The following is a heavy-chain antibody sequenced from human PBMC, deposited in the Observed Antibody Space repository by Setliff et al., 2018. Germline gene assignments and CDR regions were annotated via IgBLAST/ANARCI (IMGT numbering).Heavy chain of an antibody. CDR1: GYTFTNYG. CDR2: LSASNSNR. Sequence: ASVKVSCKASGYTFTNYGVSWVRQAPGQGLEWMGWLSASNSNRNNAQKFQGRVTMTTDTSTSTAYMELRSLGSDDTAVYYCARDSPTVVTHLRVFDIWGQGTRVTVSS. J-gene: IGHJ3*02. CDR3: ARDSPTVVTHLRVFDI. V-gene: IGHV1-18*01. D-gene: IGHD4-17*01.